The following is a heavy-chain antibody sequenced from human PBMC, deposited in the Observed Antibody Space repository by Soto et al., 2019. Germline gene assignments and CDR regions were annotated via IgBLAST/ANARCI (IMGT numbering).Heavy chain of an antibody. CDR3: AKDWRWEQQIYGMNV. D-gene: IGHD1-26*01. CDR1: DFSFRNYG. Sequence: GGSLRLSCVASDFSFRNYGMHWVRQAPGKGLEWVADISYDGRNKYYAESVKGRLTISRDNSKNTLYLQMNSLRTEDTAVYYCAKDWRWEQQIYGMNVWGQGTTVTVSS. CDR2: ISYDGRNK. V-gene: IGHV3-30*18. J-gene: IGHJ6*02.